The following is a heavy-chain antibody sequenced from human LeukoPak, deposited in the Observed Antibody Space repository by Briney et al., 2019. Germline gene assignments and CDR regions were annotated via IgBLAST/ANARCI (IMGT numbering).Heavy chain of an antibody. CDR3: ARDKGVVPAATSFDY. Sequence: GGSLRLSCAASGFTFSDYYMSWIRQAPGKGLEWVSYISSSGSTIYYADPVKGRFTISRDNAKNSLYLQMNSLRAEDTAVYYCARDKGVVPAATSFDYWGQGTLVTVSS. CDR2: ISSSGSTI. V-gene: IGHV3-11*04. D-gene: IGHD2-2*01. CDR1: GFTFSDYY. J-gene: IGHJ4*02.